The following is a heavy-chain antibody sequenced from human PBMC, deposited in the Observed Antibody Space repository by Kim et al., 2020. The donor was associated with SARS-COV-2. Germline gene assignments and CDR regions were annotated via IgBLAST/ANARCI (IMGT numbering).Heavy chain of an antibody. CDR3: ARGREYSSSAYYFDY. J-gene: IGHJ4*02. CDR1: GYTFSIFY. V-gene: IGHV1-46*01. Sequence: ASVKVSCKPSGYTFSIFYMHWVRQAPGQGLEWVGIINPSGGRTSYAQKFQGRVTVTRDTSTSTVYMELSSLRSEDTAVFYCARGREYSSSAYYFDYWGQGTLVTVSS. D-gene: IGHD6-6*01. CDR2: INPSGGRT.